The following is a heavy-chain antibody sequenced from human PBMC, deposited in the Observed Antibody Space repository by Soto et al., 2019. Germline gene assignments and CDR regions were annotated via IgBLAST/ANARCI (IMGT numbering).Heavy chain of an antibody. V-gene: IGHV6-1*01. J-gene: IGHJ6*02. D-gene: IGHD1-20*01. CDR3: ARGIRTRWYNWNYDYYGMYV. Sequence: SQTLSLTCAISGDSVSCNSAAWNWIRQSPSRGLEWLGRTYYRSKWYNDYAVSVKSRITINPDTSKNQFSLQLNSVTPEDTAVYYCARGIRTRWYNWNYDYYGMYVWGQGTTVTVSS. CDR2: TYYRSKWYN. CDR1: GDSVSCNSAA.